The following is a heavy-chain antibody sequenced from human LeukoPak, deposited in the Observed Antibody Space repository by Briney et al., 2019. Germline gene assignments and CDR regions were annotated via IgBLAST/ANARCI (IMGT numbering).Heavy chain of an antibody. Sequence: ASVKVSCKVSGYTLTELSMHWVRQAPGKGLEWMGGFDPEDGETIYAQKFQGRVTMTEDTPTDTAYMELSSLRSEDTAVYYCATDHTPQSMRSMIVVAFDIWGQGTMVTVSS. CDR1: GYTLTELS. J-gene: IGHJ3*02. CDR2: FDPEDGET. CDR3: ATDHTPQSMRSMIVVAFDI. V-gene: IGHV1-24*01. D-gene: IGHD3-22*01.